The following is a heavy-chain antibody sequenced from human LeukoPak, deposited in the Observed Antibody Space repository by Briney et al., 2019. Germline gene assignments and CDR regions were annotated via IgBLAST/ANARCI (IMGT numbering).Heavy chain of an antibody. Sequence: GGSLRLSCAASGFTFSSYSMNWVRQAPGKGLEWVSVIYSGGSTYYADSVKGRFTISRDNSKNTLYLQMNSLRAEDTAVYYCATGPYYYYGMDVWGQGTTVTVSS. CDR2: IYSGGST. CDR3: ATGPYYYYGMDV. V-gene: IGHV3-53*01. CDR1: GFTFSSYS. J-gene: IGHJ6*02.